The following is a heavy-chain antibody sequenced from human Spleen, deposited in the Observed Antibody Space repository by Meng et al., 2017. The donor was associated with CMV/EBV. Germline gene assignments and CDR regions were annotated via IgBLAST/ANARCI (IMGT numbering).Heavy chain of an antibody. CDR2: IEHSGST. Sequence: CAVYGGSFSGYYWIWIRQPPGEGLAWIGEIEHSGSTNYSPSLKSRVTISIDRSKNQFSLRLSSVTAADTAVYYCARRFIYSGSPVEHWGQGTLVTVSS. D-gene: IGHD1-26*01. CDR3: ARRFIYSGSPVEH. CDR1: GGSFSGYY. J-gene: IGHJ4*02. V-gene: IGHV4-34*01.